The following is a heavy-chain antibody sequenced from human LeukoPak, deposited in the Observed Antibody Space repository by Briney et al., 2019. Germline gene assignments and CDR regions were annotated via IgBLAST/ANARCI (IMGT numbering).Heavy chain of an antibody. CDR1: GGSFSGYY. V-gene: IGHV4-34*01. CDR2: INHSGST. Sequence: PSETLSLTCAVYGGSFSGYYWSWIRQPPGKGLEWIGEINHSGSTNYNPSLKSRVTISVDTSKNQFSLKLSSVTAADTAVYYCARGLPLYSSSWCVNYWGQGTLVTVSS. CDR3: ARGLPLYSSSWCVNY. D-gene: IGHD6-13*01. J-gene: IGHJ4*02.